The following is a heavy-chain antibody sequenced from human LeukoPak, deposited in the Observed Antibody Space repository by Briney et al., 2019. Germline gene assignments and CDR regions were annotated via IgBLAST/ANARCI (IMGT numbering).Heavy chain of an antibody. V-gene: IGHV4-59*08. J-gene: IGHJ6*03. D-gene: IGHD1-7*01. Sequence: SETLSLTCTVSGGSISSYYWSWIRQPPGKGLEWIGYIYYSGSTNYNPSLKSRVTISVDTSKNQFSLKLSSVTAADTAVYYCARLGTRLNYYYYMDVWGKGTTVTVSS. CDR3: ARLGTRLNYYYYMDV. CDR1: GGSISSYY. CDR2: IYYSGST.